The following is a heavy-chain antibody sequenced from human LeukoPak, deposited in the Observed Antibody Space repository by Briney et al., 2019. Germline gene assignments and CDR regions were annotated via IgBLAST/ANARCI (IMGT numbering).Heavy chain of an antibody. D-gene: IGHD3-16*01. CDR3: TTDTSVMITFGGVY. J-gene: IGHJ4*02. CDR1: GFTFSNAW. CDR2: IKSKTDGGAT. Sequence: PGGSLRLSCAASGFTFSNAWMSWVRQAPGKGLEWGGRIKSKTDGGATDYAAPVKGRFTISRDDSKNTLYLQMNSLKTEDTAVYYCTTDTSVMITFGGVYWGQGTLVTVSS. V-gene: IGHV3-15*01.